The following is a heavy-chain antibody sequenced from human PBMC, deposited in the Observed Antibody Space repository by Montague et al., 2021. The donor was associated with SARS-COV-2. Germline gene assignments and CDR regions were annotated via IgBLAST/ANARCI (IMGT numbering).Heavy chain of an antibody. CDR3: ARGHVTVFGVMIMLPAAGPFDI. J-gene: IGHJ3*02. D-gene: IGHD3-3*01. CDR1: GGSFSDYY. CDR2: TTLIASA. Sequence: SETLSLTCSVYGGSFSDYYWTWIRQPPGKGLEWIGETTLIASANYNPSLKSRVSISVDTSKNQLSLKLTSVTAADTGVYYCARGHVTVFGVMIMLPAAGPFDIWGQGTMVTVSS. V-gene: IGHV4-34*01.